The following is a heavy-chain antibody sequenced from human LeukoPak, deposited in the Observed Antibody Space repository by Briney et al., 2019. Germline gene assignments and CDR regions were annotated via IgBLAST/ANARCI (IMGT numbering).Heavy chain of an antibody. CDR2: IGSNGGST. V-gene: IGHV3-64D*06. CDR1: GFTFSSFA. D-gene: IGHD6-19*01. Sequence: GGSLRLSCSVSGFTFSSFAMYWVRQAPGKGLEFVSGIGSNGGSTTYADSVRGRFTISRDNFRDTLYLQMDSLRTDDTAVYYCVRPTMGTVARYFQHWGQGSLVIVSS. CDR3: VRPTMGTVARYFQH. J-gene: IGHJ1*01.